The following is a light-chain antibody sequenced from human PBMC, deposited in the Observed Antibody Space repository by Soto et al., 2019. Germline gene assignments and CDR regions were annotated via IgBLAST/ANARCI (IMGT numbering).Light chain of an antibody. CDR2: VAS. V-gene: IGKV3-11*01. CDR3: QHRFNRPLT. Sequence: EIVLTQSPATPSLSPGERATLSCRASQKIGTFLAWYQQKPGQAPRLLFYVASNRATGVPPRFSGSGSGTDFTLTISSLEPEDLAVYYCQHRFNRPLTFGGGTKVEIK. J-gene: IGKJ4*01. CDR1: QKIGTF.